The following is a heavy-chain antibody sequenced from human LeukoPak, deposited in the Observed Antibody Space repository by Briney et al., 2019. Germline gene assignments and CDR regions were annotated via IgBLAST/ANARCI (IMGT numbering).Heavy chain of an antibody. Sequence: GASVKVSCKASGYTFTTYYIHWVRQAPGQGLEWMGWISAYNGNTNYAQKLQGRVTMTTDTSTSTAYMELGSLRSDDTAVYYCAGGLGYYDFWSGYYTFFDYWGQGTLVTVSS. CDR3: AGGLGYYDFWSGYYTFFDY. V-gene: IGHV1-18*04. CDR1: GYTFTTYY. CDR2: ISAYNGNT. D-gene: IGHD3-3*01. J-gene: IGHJ4*02.